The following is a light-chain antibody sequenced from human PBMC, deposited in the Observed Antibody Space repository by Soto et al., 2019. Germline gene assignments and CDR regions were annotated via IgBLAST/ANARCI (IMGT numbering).Light chain of an antibody. V-gene: IGKV1-12*01. J-gene: IGKJ4*01. CDR1: QGITSW. Sequence: DIQMTQSPSSVSASVGDRVTITCRASQGITSWLAWYQQKPGKAPKLLIYRASNLHSGVPSRFSGSGSGTDFNLTISGLQPADFETYYCQQTSTLPLTFGGGTKVEIK. CDR3: QQTSTLPLT. CDR2: RAS.